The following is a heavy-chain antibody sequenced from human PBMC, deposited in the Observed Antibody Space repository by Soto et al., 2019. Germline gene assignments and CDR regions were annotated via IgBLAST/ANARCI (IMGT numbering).Heavy chain of an antibody. V-gene: IGHV1-24*01. CDR1: GYTLTELS. Sequence: ASVKVSCKVSGYTLTELSMHWVRQAPGKGLEWMGGFDPEDGETIYAQKFQGRVTMTEDTSTDTAYMELSSLRSEDTAVYFCATDLATVVRRGDYWGQGTLVTVSS. CDR2: FDPEDGET. D-gene: IGHD4-17*01. CDR3: ATDLATVVRRGDY. J-gene: IGHJ4*02.